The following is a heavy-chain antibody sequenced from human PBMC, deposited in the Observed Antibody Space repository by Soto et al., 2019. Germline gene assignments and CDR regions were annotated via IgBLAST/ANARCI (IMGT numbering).Heavy chain of an antibody. CDR3: VKDVGYGFILYDF. V-gene: IGHV3-23*01. D-gene: IGHD3-16*01. CDR1: GFTFSSFG. J-gene: IGHJ4*02. Sequence: GGSLSLSYTASGFTFSSFGMTWVRHAPGKGLEWVSTVNGGGDSTHYADSVKGRFSIFRDNSKNTVYLQMNSLRAEDSAIYYCVKDVGYGFILYDFWGQGTLVTVSS. CDR2: VNGGGDST.